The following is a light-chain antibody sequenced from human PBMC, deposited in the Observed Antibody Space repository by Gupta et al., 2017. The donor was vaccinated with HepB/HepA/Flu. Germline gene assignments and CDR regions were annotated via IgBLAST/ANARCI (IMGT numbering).Light chain of an antibody. Sequence: QSAMIQPPSASGTPGQRVTISCSGSRSNVGSNYVSWYQQLPGTAPKLLIYKNAERPSGVPDRFSGSKSDTSASLAISGLRSEDEADYYCAAWDDSLMSYVFGGGTKVSVL. J-gene: IGLJ1*01. CDR3: AAWDDSLMSYV. CDR2: KNA. CDR1: RSNVGSNY. V-gene: IGLV1-47*01.